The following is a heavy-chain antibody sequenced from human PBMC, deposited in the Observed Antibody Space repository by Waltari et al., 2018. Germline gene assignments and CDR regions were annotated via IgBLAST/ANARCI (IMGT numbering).Heavy chain of an antibody. CDR3: ARDDYGDSSGRY. V-gene: IGHV4-39*07. CDR1: GGSISSSSYY. J-gene: IGHJ4*02. D-gene: IGHD4-17*01. Sequence: QLQLQESGPGLVKPSETLSLTCTVSGGSISSSSYYWGWIRQPPGKGLEWIGSIYYRWSTYSHPSLMSRVTISVDTSKNQFSLKLSSVTAADTAVYYCARDDYGDSSGRYWGQGTLVTVSS. CDR2: IYYRWST.